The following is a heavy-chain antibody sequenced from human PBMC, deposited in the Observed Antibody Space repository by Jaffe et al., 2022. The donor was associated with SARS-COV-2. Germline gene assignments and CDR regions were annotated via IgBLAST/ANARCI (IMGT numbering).Heavy chain of an antibody. CDR3: ARNPIKYGSGSYYIHFDY. J-gene: IGHJ4*02. V-gene: IGHV3-11*06. CDR1: GFTFSDYY. Sequence: QVQLVESGGGLVKPGGSLRLSCAASGFTFSDYYMSWIRQAPGKGLEWVSYISSSRSYTNYADSVKGRFTISRDNAKNSLYLQMNSLRAEDTAVYYCARNPIKYGSGSYYIHFDYWGQGTLVTVSS. D-gene: IGHD3-10*01. CDR2: ISSSRSYT.